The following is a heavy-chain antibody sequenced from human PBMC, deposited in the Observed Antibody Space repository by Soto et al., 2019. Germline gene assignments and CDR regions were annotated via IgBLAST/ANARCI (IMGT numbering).Heavy chain of an antibody. J-gene: IGHJ4*02. CDR2: ISGSGGNT. V-gene: IGHV3-23*01. CDR1: GFTFSSYA. CDR3: ARRNSGWYFDY. Sequence: EVQLLESGGGLVQPGGSLRLSCAASGFTFSSYAMNWVRQAPGKGLGWVSVISGSGGNTYYADSVKGRFTISRDNSKNTLYLQLNSLRAEDTAVYYCARRNSGWYFDYWGQGTLVTVSS. D-gene: IGHD6-19*01.